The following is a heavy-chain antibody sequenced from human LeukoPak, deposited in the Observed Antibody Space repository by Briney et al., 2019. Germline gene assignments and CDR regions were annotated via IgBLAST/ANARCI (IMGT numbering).Heavy chain of an antibody. CDR2: IIPIFGTA. J-gene: IGHJ4*02. D-gene: IGHD7-27*01. Sequence: SVKVSCKASGGTLSSYAISWVRQAPGQGLEWMGGIIPIFGTANYAQKFQGRVTITADESTSTAYMELSSLRSEDTAVYYCAREAGNWGSLDYWGQGTLVTVSS. CDR1: GGTLSSYA. CDR3: AREAGNWGSLDY. V-gene: IGHV1-69*13.